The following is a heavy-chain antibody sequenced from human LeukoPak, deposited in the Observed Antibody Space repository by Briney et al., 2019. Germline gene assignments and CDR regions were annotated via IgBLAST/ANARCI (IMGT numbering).Heavy chain of an antibody. V-gene: IGHV3-30-3*01. Sequence: SCKASGYTFSIYYMHWVRQAPGKGLERVAVISYDGSNEDYADSVKGRFTISRDNSKNTLYLQMNSLRVEDTAVYYCARGSPPENWGQGTLVTVSS. CDR1: GYTFSIYY. J-gene: IGHJ4*02. CDR2: ISYDGSNE. CDR3: ARGSPPEN.